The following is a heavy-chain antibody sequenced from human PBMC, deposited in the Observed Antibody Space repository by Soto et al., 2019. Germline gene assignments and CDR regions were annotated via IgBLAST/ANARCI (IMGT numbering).Heavy chain of an antibody. CDR1: GFTFGDYA. D-gene: IGHD4-17*01. J-gene: IGHJ6*02. Sequence: GGSLRLSCTASGFTFGDYAMSWVRQAPGKGLEWVGFIRSKAYGGTTEYAASVKGRFTISRDDSKSIAYLQMNSLKTEDTAVYYCTRDRVTIALITYYYYGMDVWGQGTTVTVSS. CDR3: TRDRVTIALITYYYYGMDV. V-gene: IGHV3-49*04. CDR2: IRSKAYGGTT.